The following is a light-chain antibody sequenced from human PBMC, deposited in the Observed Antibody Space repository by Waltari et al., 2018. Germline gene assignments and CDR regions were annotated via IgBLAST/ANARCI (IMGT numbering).Light chain of an antibody. CDR3: HQTYNSPFT. V-gene: IGKV1-39*01. Sequence: IQFTQSPSSLSASVGDRVPITCRASQTISHFLNWYQQKPGKAPKLLVYLASNLQSGVPSKFSGRGSGTDFTLTISSLQPDDFATYFCHQTYNSPFTFGPGTKVDVK. CDR1: QTISHF. J-gene: IGKJ3*01. CDR2: LAS.